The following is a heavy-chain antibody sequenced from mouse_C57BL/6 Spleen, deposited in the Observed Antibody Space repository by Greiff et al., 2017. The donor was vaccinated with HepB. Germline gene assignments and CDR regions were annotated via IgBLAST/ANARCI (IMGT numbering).Heavy chain of an antibody. Sequence: QVQLKQPGAELVMPGASVKLSCKASGYTFTSYWMHWVKQRPGQGLEWIGEIDPSDSYTNYNQKFKGKSTLTVDKSSSTAYMQLSSLTSEDSAVYYCARREGKDYYGSRAWFAYWGQGTLVTVSA. V-gene: IGHV1-69*01. D-gene: IGHD1-1*01. CDR2: IDPSDSYT. CDR3: ARREGKDYYGSRAWFAY. CDR1: GYTFTSYW. J-gene: IGHJ3*01.